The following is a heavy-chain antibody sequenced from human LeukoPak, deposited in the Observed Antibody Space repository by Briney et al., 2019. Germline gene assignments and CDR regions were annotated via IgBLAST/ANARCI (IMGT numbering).Heavy chain of an antibody. CDR1: GGPLSRYY. J-gene: IGHJ3*02. V-gene: IGHV4-59*08. Sequence: SVPESLPCSVSGGPLSRYYWSWLRQPPGKALEWIGYIYYSGSTNYNPSLKSRVTISVDTSKNQFSLKLSSVTAADTAVYYCARRASDIVVVVAAERGAFDIWGQGTMVTVSS. D-gene: IGHD2-15*01. CDR2: IYYSGST. CDR3: ARRASDIVVVVAAERGAFDI.